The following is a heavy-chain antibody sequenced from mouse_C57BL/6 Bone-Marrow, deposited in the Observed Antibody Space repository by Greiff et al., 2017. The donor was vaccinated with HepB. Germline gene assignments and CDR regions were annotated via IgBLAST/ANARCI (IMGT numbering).Heavy chain of an antibody. CDR2: IDPANGNT. D-gene: IGHD1-1*01. CDR3: AKMATVVATGAMDY. J-gene: IGHJ4*01. V-gene: IGHV14-3*01. Sequence: EVMLVESVAELVRPGASVKLSCTASGFNIKNTYMHWVKQRPEQGLEWIGRIDPANGNTKYAPKFQGKATITADTSSNTAYLQLSSLTSEDTAIYYCAKMATVVATGAMDYWGQGTSVTVSS. CDR1: GFNIKNTY.